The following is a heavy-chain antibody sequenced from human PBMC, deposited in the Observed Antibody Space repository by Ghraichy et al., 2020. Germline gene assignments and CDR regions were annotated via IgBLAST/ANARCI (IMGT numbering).Heavy chain of an antibody. J-gene: IGHJ1*01. V-gene: IGHV1-69*04. CDR3: ASDTGEEVTIPEYCQH. D-gene: IGHD2-21*02. CDR2: IIPILGIA. Sequence: SVKVSCKASGGTFSSYAISWVRQAPGQGLEWMGRIIPILGIANYAQKFQGRVTITADKSTSTAYMELSSLRSEDTAVYYCASDTGEEVTIPEYCQHWGQGALVTVSS. CDR1: GGTFSSYA.